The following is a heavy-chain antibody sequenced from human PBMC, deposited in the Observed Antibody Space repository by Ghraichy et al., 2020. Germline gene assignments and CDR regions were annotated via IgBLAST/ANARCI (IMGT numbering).Heavy chain of an antibody. V-gene: IGHV3-30-3*01. J-gene: IGHJ5*02. Sequence: GGSLRLSCAASEFTFSSYAMHWVRQAPGKGLEWVAVISYDGSNKYYADSVKGRFTISRDNSKNTLYLQMNSLRAEDTAVYYCARVYSSGWYRGWFDPWGQGTLVTVSS. CDR2: ISYDGSNK. D-gene: IGHD6-19*01. CDR3: ARVYSSGWYRGWFDP. CDR1: EFTFSSYA.